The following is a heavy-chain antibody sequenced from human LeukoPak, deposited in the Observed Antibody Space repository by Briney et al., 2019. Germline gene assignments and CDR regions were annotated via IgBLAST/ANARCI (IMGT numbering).Heavy chain of an antibody. CDR1: GFTLTDHY. Sequence: ASMKVSCKSSGFTLTDHYIHWVRQGPGQGLEWMGYIGPHSTFTSSPQEFQGRVTMTRDASMSTAYMELTRLTSDDTAVYYCVREGEGPLSKDFDYWGQGTLVTVSS. V-gene: IGHV1-2*02. CDR2: IGPHSTFT. D-gene: IGHD2/OR15-2a*01. CDR3: VREGEGPLSKDFDY. J-gene: IGHJ4*02.